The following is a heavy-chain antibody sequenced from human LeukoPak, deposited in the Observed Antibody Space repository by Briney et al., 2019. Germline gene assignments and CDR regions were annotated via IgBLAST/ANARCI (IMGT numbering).Heavy chain of an antibody. CDR3: AREAAVGATQFDY. V-gene: IGHV3-66*01. CDR1: GFIVSSNY. CDR2: LYSGGTT. J-gene: IGHJ4*02. D-gene: IGHD1-26*01. Sequence: QPGGSLRLSCAASGFIVSSNYMSWVRQAPGKGLEWVSILYSGGTTYYTDSVKGRFTISRDNSKNTLYLQMNSLRAEDTAVYYCAREAAVGATQFDYWGQGTLVTVSS.